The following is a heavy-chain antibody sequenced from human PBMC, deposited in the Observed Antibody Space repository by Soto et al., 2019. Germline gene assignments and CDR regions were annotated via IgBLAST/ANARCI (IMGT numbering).Heavy chain of an antibody. CDR1: GFTFSSFG. Sequence: LRLSCAASGFTFSSFGMHWVRQAPGKGLEWVAVISYDGSTKFYTDSVKGRFTIARDNSKNILYLQMNSLTIEDTAVFYCARSTSSTLNYYYGMDVWGQGTTVTVSS. D-gene: IGHD6-6*01. J-gene: IGHJ6*02. V-gene: IGHV3-30*03. CDR3: ARSTSSTLNYYYGMDV. CDR2: ISYDGSTK.